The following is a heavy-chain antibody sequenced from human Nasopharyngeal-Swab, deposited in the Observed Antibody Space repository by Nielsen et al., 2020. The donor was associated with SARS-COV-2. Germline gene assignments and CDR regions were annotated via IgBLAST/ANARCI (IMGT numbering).Heavy chain of an antibody. CDR1: GFTFSSYG. CDR3: AKQWLLGGHIDY. J-gene: IGHJ4*02. D-gene: IGHD3-22*01. Sequence: GKSLKISCAASGFTFSSYGMHWVRQAPGKGLEWVAVISYDGSNKYYADSVKGRFTISRDNSKNTLYLQMNSLRAEDTAVYYCAKQWLLGGHIDYWGQGTLVTVSS. CDR2: ISYDGSNK. V-gene: IGHV3-30*18.